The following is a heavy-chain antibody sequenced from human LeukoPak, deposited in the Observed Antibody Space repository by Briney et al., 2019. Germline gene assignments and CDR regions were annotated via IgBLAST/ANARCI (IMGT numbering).Heavy chain of an antibody. V-gene: IGHV4-59*08. D-gene: IGHD6-13*01. CDR3: AGHGIPAAGTLYYFDY. CDR2: IYYSGST. J-gene: IGHJ4*02. Sequence: SETLSLTCTVSGSSISSYHWSWIRQPPGKGLEWIGYIYYSGSTNYNPSLKSRVTISVDTSKNQFSLKLSSVTAADTAVYYCAGHGIPAAGTLYYFDYWGQGTLVTVSS. CDR1: GSSISSYH.